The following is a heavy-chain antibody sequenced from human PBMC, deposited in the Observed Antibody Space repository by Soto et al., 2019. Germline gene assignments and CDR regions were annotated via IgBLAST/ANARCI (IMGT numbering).Heavy chain of an antibody. V-gene: IGHV1-58*01. Sequence: ASVKVSCKASGFTFTSSAVQWVRQARGQRLEWIGWIVVGSGNTNYAQKFQERVTITRDMSTSTAYMELSSLRSEDTAVYYCAAGFLYDSSGYLHYYYGMDVWGQGTTVTVSS. D-gene: IGHD3-22*01. CDR2: IVVGSGNT. CDR3: AAGFLYDSSGYLHYYYGMDV. CDR1: GFTFTSSA. J-gene: IGHJ6*02.